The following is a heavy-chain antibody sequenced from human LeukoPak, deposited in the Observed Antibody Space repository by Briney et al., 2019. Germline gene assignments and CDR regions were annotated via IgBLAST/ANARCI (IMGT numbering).Heavy chain of an antibody. CDR1: GGSFSSSNW. Sequence: SGTLSLTCAVSGGSFSSSNWWSWVRQPPGKGLEWIGEIYHGGSTNYNPSLKSRVTISVDKSKNQFSLKLSSVTAADTAVYYCARVRGYGRDYYYYYMDVWGKGTTVTVSS. D-gene: IGHD5-18*01. CDR3: ARVRGYGRDYYYYYMDV. J-gene: IGHJ6*03. CDR2: IYHGGST. V-gene: IGHV4-4*02.